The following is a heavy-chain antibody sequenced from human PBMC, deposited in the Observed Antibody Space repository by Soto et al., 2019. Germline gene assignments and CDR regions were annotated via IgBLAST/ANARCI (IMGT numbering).Heavy chain of an antibody. J-gene: IGHJ4*02. CDR1: GFTFSNNG. D-gene: IGHD2-15*01. CDR3: AMGLYGCSSRFDY. V-gene: IGHV3-30*03. CDR2: ISSDGSKK. Sequence: QVQLVESGGGVVQPGRSLRLSCVASGFTFSNNGIHWVRQAPGKGLEWVAVISSDGSKKYYADSVKGRFTISRDNSKITLYLQMNSLRAEDTAVYYCAMGLYGCSSRFDYWGQGTLVTVSS.